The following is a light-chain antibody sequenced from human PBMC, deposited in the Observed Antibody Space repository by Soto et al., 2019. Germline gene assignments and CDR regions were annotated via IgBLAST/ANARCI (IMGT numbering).Light chain of an antibody. CDR2: GTS. J-gene: IGKJ1*01. Sequence: EVVLTQSPGTLSLSPGERATLSCRASQSVGSSYLAWYQQKPGQAPRVLIYGTSSRATGIPDRFSGGGSGTDFTLTISRLEPEDFAVYYCQQYNTSSWTFGQGTKVDIX. CDR3: QQYNTSSWT. V-gene: IGKV3-20*01. CDR1: QSVGSSY.